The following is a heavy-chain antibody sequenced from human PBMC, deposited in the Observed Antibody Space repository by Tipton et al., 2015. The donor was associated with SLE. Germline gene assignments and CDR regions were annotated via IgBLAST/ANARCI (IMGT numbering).Heavy chain of an antibody. Sequence: GSLRLSCAAPGFTFSSYEMNWVRQAPGKGLEWVSYISSSGSTIYYADSVRGRFTISRDNAKNSLFLQMNSLRAEDTAVYYCARGGKWRVGATRGYYAMDVWGQGTTVTVSS. CDR1: GFTFSSYE. CDR3: ARGGKWRVGATRGYYAMDV. CDR2: ISSSGSTI. J-gene: IGHJ6*02. V-gene: IGHV3-48*03. D-gene: IGHD1-26*01.